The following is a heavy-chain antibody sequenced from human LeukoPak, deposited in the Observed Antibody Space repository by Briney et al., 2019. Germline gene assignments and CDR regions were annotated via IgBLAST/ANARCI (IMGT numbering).Heavy chain of an antibody. CDR1: GGSFSGYY. D-gene: IGHD3-3*01. CDR2: INHSGST. Sequence: SETLSLTCAVYGGSFSGYYWSWIRQPPGKGMEWIGEINHSGSTNYNPSLKSRVTISVDTCKNQCSLKLSSVTAADTAVYYCARGRYYDFWSGYFYYYYYYMDVWGKGTTVTVSS. CDR3: ARGRYYDFWSGYFYYYYYYMDV. V-gene: IGHV4-34*01. J-gene: IGHJ6*03.